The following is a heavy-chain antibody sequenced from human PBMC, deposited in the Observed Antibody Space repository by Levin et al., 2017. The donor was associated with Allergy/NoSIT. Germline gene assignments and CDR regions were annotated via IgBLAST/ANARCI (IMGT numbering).Heavy chain of an antibody. CDR3: ARDPLAYSSGWYEGYYGDY. Sequence: SCAASGFTFSSYGMHWVRQAPGKGLEWVGVIWDDGSNKYYADSVKGRFTISRDNSKNTLYLQMNSLRAEDTAVYYCARDPLAYSSGWYEGYYGDYWDQGTLVTVSA. CDR1: GFTFSSYG. CDR2: IWDDGSNK. V-gene: IGHV3-33*01. J-gene: IGHJ4*02. D-gene: IGHD6-19*01.